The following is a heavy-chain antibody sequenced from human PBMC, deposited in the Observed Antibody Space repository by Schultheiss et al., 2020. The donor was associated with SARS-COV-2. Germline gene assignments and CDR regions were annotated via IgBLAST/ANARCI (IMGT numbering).Heavy chain of an antibody. CDR3: ARGFNDIFRWFDP. Sequence: GGSLRLSCAASGFTVSSNYMSWVRQAPGKGLEWVSVIYSGGSTYYADSVKGRFTISRDNAKNSLYLQMNSLRAEDTAVYYCARGFNDIFRWFDPWGQGTLVTVSS. CDR2: IYSGGST. D-gene: IGHD3-9*01. CDR1: GFTVSSNY. V-gene: IGHV3-53*01. J-gene: IGHJ5*02.